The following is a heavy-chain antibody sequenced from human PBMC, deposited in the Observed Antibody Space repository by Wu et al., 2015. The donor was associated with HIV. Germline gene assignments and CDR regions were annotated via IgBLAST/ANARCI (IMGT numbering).Heavy chain of an antibody. D-gene: IGHD3-22*01. Sequence: VQLVQSGGEVKKPGASVRIVCKSSGYIFTDYGIHWVRQAPGQGLEWMGWISAQNGKIKYAQRFQDRVTMTTDTSSSTAYMELRSLRSDDTAVYFCARGHYYDTSSSPMYWGLGTLVTVSS. V-gene: IGHV1-18*01. CDR3: ARGHYYDTSSSPMY. CDR2: ISAQNGKI. J-gene: IGHJ4*02. CDR1: GYIFTDYG.